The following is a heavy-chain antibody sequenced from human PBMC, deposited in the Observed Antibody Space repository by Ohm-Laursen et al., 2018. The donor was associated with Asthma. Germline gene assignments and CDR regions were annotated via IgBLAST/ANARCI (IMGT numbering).Heavy chain of an antibody. CDR2: ISTASTFI. CDR3: ARIGPEWELPGREYSLHH. V-gene: IGHV3-21*01. D-gene: IGHD1-26*01. J-gene: IGHJ1*01. Sequence: SLRLSCAASGYTFSRYSIHWVRQIPGKGLEWVASISTASTFIYYADSVRGRFTTSRDNAKISVYLQMNSLRAEDTALYYCARIGPEWELPGREYSLHHWGQGTQVTVSS. CDR1: GYTFSRYS.